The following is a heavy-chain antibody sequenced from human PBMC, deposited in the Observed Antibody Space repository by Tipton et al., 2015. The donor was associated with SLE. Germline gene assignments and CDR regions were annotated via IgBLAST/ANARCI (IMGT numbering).Heavy chain of an antibody. V-gene: IGHV4-4*07. D-gene: IGHD3-22*01. Sequence: TLSLTCTVSGGSISSYYWSWIRQPAGKGLEWIGRIYTSGSTHYNPSLKSRVTMSVDTSKSPFSLKLSSVTAADTAVYYCARQRVDNYYDSSGYYRGHFDYWGQGTLVTVSS. J-gene: IGHJ4*02. CDR2: IYTSGST. CDR1: GGSISSYY. CDR3: ARQRVDNYYDSSGYYRGHFDY.